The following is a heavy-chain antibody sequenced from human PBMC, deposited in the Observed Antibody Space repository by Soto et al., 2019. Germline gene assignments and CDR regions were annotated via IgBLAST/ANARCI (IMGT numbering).Heavy chain of an antibody. J-gene: IGHJ4*02. CDR2: IYSGGNT. D-gene: IGHD3-10*01. Sequence: GGSLRLSCAASGFTISSNYMRWVRQAPGKGLEWVSVIYSGGNTYYAESVKGRFTISRDNSKNTLYLQMNSLRVEDTAVYYCARVPYYGAAVDYWGQGTLVTVS. CDR3: ARVPYYGAAVDY. V-gene: IGHV3-53*01. CDR1: GFTISSNY.